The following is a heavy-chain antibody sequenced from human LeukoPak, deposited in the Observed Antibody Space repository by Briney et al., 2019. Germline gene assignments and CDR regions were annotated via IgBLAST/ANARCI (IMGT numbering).Heavy chain of an antibody. D-gene: IGHD6-19*01. V-gene: IGHV3-21*01. CDR3: ARVVAVAGKAFDI. Sequence: GGSLRLSCAASGFTFSSYSMNWDRQAPGKWLEWDSSISSSSSYIYYADSVKGRFTISRDNAKNSLYLQMNSLRAEDTAVYYCARVVAVAGKAFDIWGQGTMVTVSS. J-gene: IGHJ3*02. CDR1: GFTFSSYS. CDR2: ISSSSSYI.